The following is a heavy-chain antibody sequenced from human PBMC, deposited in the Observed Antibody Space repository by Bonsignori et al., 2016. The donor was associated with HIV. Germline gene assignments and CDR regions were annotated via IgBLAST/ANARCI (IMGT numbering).Heavy chain of an antibody. Sequence: GESLKISCAASGFTFNNYAMHWVRQAPGKGLEWVAIMSFDGSTKYYADSVKGRFTISRDNSKNTLYLQMNSLRPEDTAVYYCARGVVVTTEDLFYYYYYYMDVWGKGTTVTVSS. J-gene: IGHJ6*03. CDR3: ARGVVVTTEDLFYYYYYYMDV. V-gene: IGHV3-30-3*01. CDR2: MSFDGSTK. D-gene: IGHD2-21*02. CDR1: GFTFNNYA.